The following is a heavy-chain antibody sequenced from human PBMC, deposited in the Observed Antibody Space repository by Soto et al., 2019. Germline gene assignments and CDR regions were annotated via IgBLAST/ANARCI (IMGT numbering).Heavy chain of an antibody. CDR3: ARSLTEGYCTITGCYTRPLYVMDV. J-gene: IGHJ6*02. CDR1: GYTFSGYY. D-gene: IGHD2-2*02. V-gene: IGHV1-2*02. Sequence: ASVKVSCKASGYTFSGYYIHWLRQAPGQGLEWMGWINPNSGGTNYAQKFQGRVTVTRDTPTSTAYMELSRLTSDDTAVYYCARSLTEGYCTITGCYTRPLYVMDVSGQVTKVTVSS. CDR2: INPNSGGT.